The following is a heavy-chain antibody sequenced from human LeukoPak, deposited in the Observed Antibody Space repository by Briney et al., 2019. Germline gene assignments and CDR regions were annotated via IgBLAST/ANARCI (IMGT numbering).Heavy chain of an antibody. CDR2: VSSSGGRT. D-gene: IGHD4-23*01. CDR3: AKVYAGIVFDH. CDR1: GFTFSSFA. Sequence: GGSLRLSCSASGFTFSSFAMHWIRQAPGKGLEYVPGVSSSGGRTYYTDSLKGRFTVSRDNSKNTMYLHMNSLRVDDTAVYYCAKVYAGIVFDHWGQGTPVTVSS. V-gene: IGHV3-64D*09. J-gene: IGHJ4*02.